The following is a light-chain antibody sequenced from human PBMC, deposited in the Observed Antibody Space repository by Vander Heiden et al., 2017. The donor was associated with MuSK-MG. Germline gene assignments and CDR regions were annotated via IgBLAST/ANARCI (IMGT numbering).Light chain of an antibody. V-gene: IGKV1-33*01. CDR2: DAS. J-gene: IGKJ3*01. Sequence: DIQMTQSPSSLSASVGDRVTITCQASQDISNYLNWYQQKPGKAPKLLIYDASNLETGVPSRFSGSGSGTDFTFTISSLQPEDIATYYCQQYDNLPPFTFGSETKVNIK. CDR3: QQYDNLPPFT. CDR1: QDISNY.